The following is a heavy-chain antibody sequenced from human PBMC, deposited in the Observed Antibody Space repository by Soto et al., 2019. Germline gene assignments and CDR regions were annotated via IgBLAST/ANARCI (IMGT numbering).Heavy chain of an antibody. D-gene: IGHD1-7*01. CDR1: GYTFTGYY. Sequence: VASVKVSCKASGYTFTGYYIHWVRQAPGQGPEWMGWINPTSGVTKYAHKFQGRVTLTRDTSISTAYMDLSSLRSDDTAAYYCARGVGPGTSFVYWGQGTLVTVSS. J-gene: IGHJ4*02. V-gene: IGHV1-2*02. CDR2: INPTSGVT. CDR3: ARGVGPGTSFVY.